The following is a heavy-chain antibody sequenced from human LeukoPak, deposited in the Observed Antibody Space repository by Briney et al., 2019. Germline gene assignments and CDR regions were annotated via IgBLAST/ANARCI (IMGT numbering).Heavy chain of an antibody. CDR2: IIPIFGTA. Sequence: GASVKVSCKASGYTFTGYYMHWVRQAPGQGLEWMGGIIPIFGTANYAQKFQGRVTITADESTSTAYMELSGLRSEDTAVYYCARCGGETWGIRRYYYYYYMDVWGKGTTVTVSS. J-gene: IGHJ6*03. CDR3: ARCGGETWGIRRYYYYYYMDV. CDR1: GYTFTGYY. V-gene: IGHV1-69*13. D-gene: IGHD2-21*01.